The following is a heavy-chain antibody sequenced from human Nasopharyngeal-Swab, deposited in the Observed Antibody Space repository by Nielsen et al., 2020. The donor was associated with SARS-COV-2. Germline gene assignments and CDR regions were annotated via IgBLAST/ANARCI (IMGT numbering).Heavy chain of an antibody. CDR1: GYTLTDLS. D-gene: IGHD3-16*02. CDR3: ARGPSRYVWGSYRSPYFDY. V-gene: IGHV1-24*01. CDR2: FDPEDGET. Sequence: ASVKVSCKVSGYTLTDLSMHWVRQAPGKGLEWMGGFDPEDGETIYAQKFQGRVTITRDTSASTAYMELSSLRSEDTVVYYCARGPSRYVWGSYRSPYFDYWGQGTLVTVSS. J-gene: IGHJ4*02.